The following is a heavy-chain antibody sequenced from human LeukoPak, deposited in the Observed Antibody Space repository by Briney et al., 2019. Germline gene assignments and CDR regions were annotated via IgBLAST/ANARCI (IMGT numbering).Heavy chain of an antibody. CDR1: GGSISSYY. J-gene: IGHJ5*02. V-gene: IGHV4-59*05. D-gene: IGHD1-26*01. CDR3: ARHEGLLQSPFDP. Sequence: SETLSLTCTVSGGSISSYYWSWIRQPPGKGLEWIGSIYYSGSTYYNPSLKSRVTISVDTSKNQFSLKLSSVTAADTAVYYCARHEGLLQSPFDPWGQGTLVTVSS. CDR2: IYYSGST.